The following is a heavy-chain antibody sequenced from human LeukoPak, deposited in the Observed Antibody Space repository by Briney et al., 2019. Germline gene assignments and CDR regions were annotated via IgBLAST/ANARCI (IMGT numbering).Heavy chain of an antibody. V-gene: IGHV1-69*13. J-gene: IGHJ6*02. D-gene: IGHD2-21*02. CDR3: ASRMLVTAIQTSHYGMDV. CDR2: IIPIFGTA. CDR1: GGTFSSYA. Sequence: SVKVSCKASGGTFSSYAISWVRQAPGQGLEWMGGIIPIFGTANYAQKFQGRVAITADESTSTAYMELSSLRSEDTAVYYCASRMLVTAIQTSHYGMDVWGQGTTVTVSS.